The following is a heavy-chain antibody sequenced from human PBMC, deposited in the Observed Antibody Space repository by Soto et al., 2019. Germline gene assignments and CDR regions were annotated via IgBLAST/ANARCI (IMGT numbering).Heavy chain of an antibody. Sequence: GSLRLSCVASGFTFSSYSMSWVRQAPGKGLEWVSGFRAGGDDGTTYYADSVKGRFTISRDNSKNTLFLQMNSLRAEDTAIYYCAKKVNSGSGSQYFDYFGQGTLVTVSS. CDR2: FRAGGDDGTT. D-gene: IGHD3-10*01. CDR3: AKKVNSGSGSQYFDY. V-gene: IGHV3-23*01. J-gene: IGHJ4*02. CDR1: GFTFSSYS.